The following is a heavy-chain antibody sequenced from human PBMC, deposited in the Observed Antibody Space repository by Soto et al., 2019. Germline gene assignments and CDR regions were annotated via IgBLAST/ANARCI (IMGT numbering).Heavy chain of an antibody. CDR3: ARGVRAETYSNAFEY. CDR1: GFSFKNYA. D-gene: IGHD3-10*01. J-gene: IGHJ4*01. CDR2: ISHNDEPKI. Sequence: QVLLVESGGGVVQPGSSLRLSCAASGFSFKNYAFHWVRQAPGKGLEWVALISHNDEPKIFYADSVQGRFTISRDNFKNTVYLQMNSLRDEDTSVYHCARGVRAETYSNAFEYWGQGTQVTVSS. V-gene: IGHV3-30-3*01.